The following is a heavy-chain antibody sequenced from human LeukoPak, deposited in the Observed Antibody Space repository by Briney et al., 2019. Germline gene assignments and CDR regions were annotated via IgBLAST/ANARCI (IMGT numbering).Heavy chain of an antibody. V-gene: IGHV4-59*01. D-gene: IGHD5-24*01. CDR1: GGSISSYY. J-gene: IGHJ4*02. CDR2: IYYSGST. Sequence: SETLSLTCTVSGGSISSYYWSWIRQPPGKGLEWIGYIYYSGSTNYNPSLKSRVTISVDTSKNQFSLKLGSVTAADTAVYYCARAAAGGGYNSDYWGQGTLVTVSS. CDR3: ARAAAGGGYNSDY.